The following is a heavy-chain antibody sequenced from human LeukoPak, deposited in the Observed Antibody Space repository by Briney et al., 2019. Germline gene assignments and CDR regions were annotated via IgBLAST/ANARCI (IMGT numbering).Heavy chain of an antibody. CDR3: ARVRSGYANDAFDF. Sequence: PGRSLRLSCSAPGFTFSNFAMHSVRQAPAKGLEWVAVISYGGTNKYYADSVKGRFTISRDNSKNTLFLQMNSLRVEDTAVYYCARVRSGYANDAFDFWGQGTMVTVSS. CDR1: GFTFSNFA. D-gene: IGHD3-3*01. CDR2: ISYGGTNK. V-gene: IGHV3-30-3*01. J-gene: IGHJ3*01.